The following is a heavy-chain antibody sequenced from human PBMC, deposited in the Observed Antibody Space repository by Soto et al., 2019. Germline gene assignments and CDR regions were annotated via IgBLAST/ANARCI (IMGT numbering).Heavy chain of an antibody. CDR3: AREPSI. Sequence: QVQLQESGPGLVKPSQTLSLTCTVSGGSINXGGYYWSWIRQHPGKGLEWIGYIYYSGSTYYNPSXKSRVXIXXXTSXNQFSLKLSSVTAADTAVYYCAREPSIWGPGTLVTVSS. V-gene: IGHV4-31*03. J-gene: IGHJ4*02. CDR1: GGSINXGGYY. CDR2: IYYSGST.